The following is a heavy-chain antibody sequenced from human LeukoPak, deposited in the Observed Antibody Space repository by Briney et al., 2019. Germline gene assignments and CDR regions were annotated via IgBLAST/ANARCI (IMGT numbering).Heavy chain of an antibody. CDR2: IYYSGST. CDR1: GGSISSSSYY. Sequence: SETLSLTCTVSGGSISSSSYYWGWIRQPPGKGLEWIGSIYYSGSTYYNPSLKSRVTISVDTSENQFSLKLSSVTAADTAVYYCARTPMVAPDYWGQGTLVTVSS. V-gene: IGHV4-39*01. J-gene: IGHJ4*02. D-gene: IGHD4/OR15-4a*01. CDR3: ARTPMVAPDY.